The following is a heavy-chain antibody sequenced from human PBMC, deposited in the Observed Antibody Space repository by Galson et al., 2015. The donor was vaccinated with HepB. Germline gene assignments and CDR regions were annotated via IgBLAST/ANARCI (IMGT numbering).Heavy chain of an antibody. CDR1: GFSLRTTGVG. CDR3: AHSRGITALDY. V-gene: IGHV2-5*02. CDR2: IYWDDDK. D-gene: IGHD3-16*01. Sequence: PALVKPPQTLTLTCTFSGFSLRTTGVGVAWIRQPPGKALEWLALIYWDDDKRYSPSLKSRLTITKDTSKNQVVLTMTNMDPVDTATYYCAHSRGITALDYWGQGTLVTVSS. J-gene: IGHJ4*02.